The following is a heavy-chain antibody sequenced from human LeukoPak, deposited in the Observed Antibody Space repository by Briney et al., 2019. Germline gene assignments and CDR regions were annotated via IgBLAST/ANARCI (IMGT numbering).Heavy chain of an antibody. V-gene: IGHV1-69*05. CDR3: AKHLGFGPQGRYFDY. Sequence: ASVKVSCKASGGTFSSYAISWVRQAPGQGLEWMGGIIPIFGTANYAQKFQGRVTITTDESTSTAYMELSSLRAEDTAVYYCAKHLGFGPQGRYFDYWGQGTQVTVSS. CDR1: GGTFSSYA. CDR2: IIPIFGTA. D-gene: IGHD3-10*01. J-gene: IGHJ4*02.